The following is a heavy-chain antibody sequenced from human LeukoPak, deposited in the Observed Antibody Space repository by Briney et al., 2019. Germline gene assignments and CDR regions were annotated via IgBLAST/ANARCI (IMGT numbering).Heavy chain of an antibody. D-gene: IGHD4-11*01. CDR2: ISAYNGNI. J-gene: IGHJ4*02. CDR3: ARTTSGDSFDY. V-gene: IGHV1-18*01. CDR1: GYTFTNYG. Sequence: ASVRVSRKPSGYTFTNYGISWVRQAPGQGLEWMGWISAYNGNINFAQKLQGRVTLTTDTSTSTAYLELRSLTSDDTAVYYCARTTSGDSFDYWGQGTLVTVSS.